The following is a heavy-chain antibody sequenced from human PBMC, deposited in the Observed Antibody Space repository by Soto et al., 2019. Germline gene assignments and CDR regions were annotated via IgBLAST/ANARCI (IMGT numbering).Heavy chain of an antibody. V-gene: IGHV3-30*03. CDR3: ARGTIVARQHLDY. J-gene: IGHJ4*02. D-gene: IGHD6-6*01. CDR2: ISIRGGGE. CDR1: GFTFSSYA. Sequence: QVQLVESGGGVVQPGKSLRLSCAASGFTFSSYAMHWARQAPGKGLEWVTVISIRGGGEYYAESVRGRITISRDDSKNTLYLQMDSLRVEDTAVYYCARGTIVARQHLDYWGQGTLVTVSS.